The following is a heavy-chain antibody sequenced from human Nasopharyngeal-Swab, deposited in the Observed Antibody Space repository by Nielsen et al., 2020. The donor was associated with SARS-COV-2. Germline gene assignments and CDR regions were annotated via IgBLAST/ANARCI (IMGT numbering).Heavy chain of an antibody. CDR3: ARTIGASRGYSYGSYYYMDV. D-gene: IGHD5-18*01. CDR1: GGSISSYY. CDR2: IYYSGST. J-gene: IGHJ6*03. Sequence: SETLSLTCTGSGGSISSYYWSWIRQPPGKGLEWIGYIYYSGSTNYTPSLKSRVTISVDTSKNQFSLKLSSVTAADTAVYYCARTIGASRGYSYGSYYYMDVWGKGTTVTVSS. V-gene: IGHV4-59*01.